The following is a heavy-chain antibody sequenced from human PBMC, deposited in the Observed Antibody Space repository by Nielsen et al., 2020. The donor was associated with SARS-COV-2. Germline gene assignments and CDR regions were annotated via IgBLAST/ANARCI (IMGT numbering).Heavy chain of an antibody. J-gene: IGHJ6*02. CDR3: ARGLSVAGAPGNYYFAMDV. CDR2: IYYIGST. Sequence: SETLSLTCTVSGGSISSYYWSWIRQPPGKGLEWVGYIYYIGSTNYNPTLKSRVTISIDTSKNQFSLKLSSVTAADTAVYYCARGLSVAGAPGNYYFAMDVWGQGTTVTVSS. D-gene: IGHD2-15*01. CDR1: GGSISSYY. V-gene: IGHV4-59*01.